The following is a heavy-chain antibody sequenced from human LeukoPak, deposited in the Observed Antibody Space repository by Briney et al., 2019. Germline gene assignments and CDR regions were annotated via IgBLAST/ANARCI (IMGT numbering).Heavy chain of an antibody. Sequence: ASVKVSCKASGYTFTGYYMHWVRQAPGQGLEWMGWINPNSGGTNYAQKFQGWVTMTRDTSVSTAYMELGRLRSDDTAVYYCARGRGSGSENDYWGQGTLVTVSS. J-gene: IGHJ4*02. CDR2: INPNSGGT. CDR1: GYTFTGYY. CDR3: ARGRGSGSENDY. V-gene: IGHV1-2*04. D-gene: IGHD3-22*01.